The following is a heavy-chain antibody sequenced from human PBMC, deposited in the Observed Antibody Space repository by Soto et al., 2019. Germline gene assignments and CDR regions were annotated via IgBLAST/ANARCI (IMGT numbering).Heavy chain of an antibody. V-gene: IGHV3-64*01. CDR2: ISSNGGST. Sequence: EVQLVESGGGLVQPGGSLRLSCAASGFTFSSYAMHWVRQAPGKGLEYVSAISSNGGSTYYAHSVKGRFTISRDNSKNTLYLQMGSLRAEDMAVYYCAIGNYMDVWGKGTTVTVCS. CDR1: GFTFSSYA. J-gene: IGHJ6*03. CDR3: AIGNYMDV.